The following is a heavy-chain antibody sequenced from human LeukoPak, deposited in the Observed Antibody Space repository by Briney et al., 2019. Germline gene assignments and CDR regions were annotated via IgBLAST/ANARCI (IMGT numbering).Heavy chain of an antibody. V-gene: IGHV3-30*18. D-gene: IGHD3-22*01. CDR1: GFTFSSYG. CDR3: AKGSYYDSSGYYYGRD. Sequence: SGGSLRLFCAASGFTFSSYGMHWVRQAPGKGLEWVAVISYDGSNKYYADSVKGRFTISRDNSKNTLYLQMNSLRAEDTAVYYCAKGSYYDSSGYYYGRDWGQGTLVTVSS. J-gene: IGHJ4*02. CDR2: ISYDGSNK.